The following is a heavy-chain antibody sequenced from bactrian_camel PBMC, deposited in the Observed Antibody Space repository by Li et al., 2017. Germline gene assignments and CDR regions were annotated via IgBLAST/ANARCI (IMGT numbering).Heavy chain of an antibody. CDR3: AATQGTPRQWFTLSDYKY. J-gene: IGHJ4*01. Sequence: HVQLVESGGGSVQAGGSLRLSCTASGVTFDEADMAWYRLPECELVAKITEDGTTSYADSVKGRFTISLDKDKNILPLEMNSLKPEDTAMYYCAATQGTPRQWFTLSDYKYWGRGTQVTVS. V-gene: IGHV3S55*01. D-gene: IGHD2*01. CDR1: GVTFDEAD. CDR2: ITEDGTT.